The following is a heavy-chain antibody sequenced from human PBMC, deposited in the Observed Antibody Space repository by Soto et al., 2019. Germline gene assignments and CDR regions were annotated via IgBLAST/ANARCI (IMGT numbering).Heavy chain of an antibody. Sequence: SETLSLTCTVSGGSMSSYYWYWIRQPPGKGLECIGYVYYSGATIYNPSLKSRVAISIDTSKNQFSLNVRSVTAADTAVYYCARGDHYDRTGPFDSWGQGTLVTVSS. J-gene: IGHJ4*02. CDR2: VYYSGAT. CDR1: GGSMSSYY. CDR3: ARGDHYDRTGPFDS. V-gene: IGHV4-59*01. D-gene: IGHD3-22*01.